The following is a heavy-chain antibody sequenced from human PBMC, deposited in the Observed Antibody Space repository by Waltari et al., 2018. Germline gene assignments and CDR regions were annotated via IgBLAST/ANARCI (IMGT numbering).Heavy chain of an antibody. CDR1: GYIFNDYY. Sequence: QVHLVQSGPEVKKPGASVKVSCQTSGYIFNDYYMHWVWQAPGQGLEFMGWINPNGGATFYAPKFRDRVTITTDASISTVYMHLTSLRSDDTALYYCARLSEFWGQGTLITVSS. V-gene: IGHV1-2*02. CDR2: INPNGGAT. CDR3: ARLSEF. J-gene: IGHJ1*01.